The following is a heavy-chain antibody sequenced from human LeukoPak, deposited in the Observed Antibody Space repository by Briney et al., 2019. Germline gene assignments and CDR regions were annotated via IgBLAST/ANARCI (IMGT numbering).Heavy chain of an antibody. J-gene: IGHJ4*02. D-gene: IGHD5-24*01. Sequence: SETLSLTCTVSGGSLSSYYWSWIRQPPGKGLEWIAYIYSSGSANYNPSLKSRVTISVDTSKNQFSLKLSSVTAADTAVYYCARGRGWLQSTPFDYWGQGTLVTVSS. V-gene: IGHV4-59*01. CDR1: GGSLSSYY. CDR2: IYSSGSA. CDR3: ARGRGWLQSTPFDY.